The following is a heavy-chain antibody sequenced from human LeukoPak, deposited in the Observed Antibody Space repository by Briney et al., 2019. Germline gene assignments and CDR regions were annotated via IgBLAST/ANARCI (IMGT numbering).Heavy chain of an antibody. D-gene: IGHD3-16*01. Sequence: PSETLSLTCTVSGGSISSSSYYWGWIRQPPGEGLEWIGSIYYSGSTYYNPSLKSRVTISVDTSKNQFSLKLSSVTAADTAVYHCARQRWGEAGYSDYWGQGTLVTVSS. J-gene: IGHJ4*02. V-gene: IGHV4-39*01. CDR1: GGSISSSSYY. CDR3: ARQRWGEAGYSDY. CDR2: IYYSGST.